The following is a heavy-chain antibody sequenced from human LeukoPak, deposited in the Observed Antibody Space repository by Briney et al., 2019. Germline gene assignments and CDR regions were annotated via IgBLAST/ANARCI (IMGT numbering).Heavy chain of an antibody. CDR2: IKQDGSEK. Sequence: GGSLRLSCAASGFTFSSYWMSWVRQAPGKGLEWVANIKQDGSEKYYVDSVKGRFTISRDNAKNSLYLQMNSLRAEDTAVYYCASGLRYFGWLLYPWGQGTLVTVSS. CDR1: GFTFSSYW. CDR3: ASGLRYFGWLLYP. V-gene: IGHV3-7*01. D-gene: IGHD3-9*01. J-gene: IGHJ5*02.